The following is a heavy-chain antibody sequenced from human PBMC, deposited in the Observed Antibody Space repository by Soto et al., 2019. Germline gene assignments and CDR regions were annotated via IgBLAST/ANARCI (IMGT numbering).Heavy chain of an antibody. D-gene: IGHD3-22*01. CDR3: VRARATDSRPDY. V-gene: IGHV3-21*01. CDR2: VSSGSSYI. J-gene: IGHJ4*02. CDR1: VFTFSLYS. Sequence: PGVSLRLSCAASVFTFSLYSMIWVRQAPGKGLEWVSSVSSGSSYIYSADSLKGRFTISRDDAKNSLYLQMNSLRADDTAIYYCVRARATDSRPDYWGQGSLVTVSS.